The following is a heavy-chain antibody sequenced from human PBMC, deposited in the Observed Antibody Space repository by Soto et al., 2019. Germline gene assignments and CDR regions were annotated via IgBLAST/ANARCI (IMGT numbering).Heavy chain of an antibody. J-gene: IGHJ4*02. V-gene: IGHV3-7*05. D-gene: IGHD3-10*01. CDR2: IKQDGSEK. CDR3: ARFGEFVDFAY. CDR1: VFTFSSYW. Sequence: EVQLVESGGGLVQPGGSLRLSCAASVFTFSSYWMSWVRQAPGKGLEWVANIKQDGSEKYYVDSVKGRFTISRDNAKNSLYLQMNSLRAEDTAVYYCARFGEFVDFAYWGQGTLVTVSS.